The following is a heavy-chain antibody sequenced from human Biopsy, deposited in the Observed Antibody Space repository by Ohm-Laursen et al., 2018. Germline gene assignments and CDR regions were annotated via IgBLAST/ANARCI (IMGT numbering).Heavy chain of an antibody. D-gene: IGHD2-2*01. CDR3: ARGRRHCSGTCSRWYFDL. CDR1: GYTFTAFS. V-gene: IGHV1-2*02. Sequence: ASVKVSCKPSGYTFTAFSVHWLRQAPGQGLEWMRWINPKSGDTDYPQNFQGRVSMTRDTSISTAYMDLSRLRSDDTAVYYCARGRRHCSGTCSRWYFDLWGRGTLVTVSS. CDR2: INPKSGDT. J-gene: IGHJ2*01.